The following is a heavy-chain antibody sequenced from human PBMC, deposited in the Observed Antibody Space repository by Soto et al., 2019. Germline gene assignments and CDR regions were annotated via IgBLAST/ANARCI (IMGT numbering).Heavy chain of an antibody. CDR1: SDSIRSYY. CDR3: ASAMGAAITYIDY. D-gene: IGHD2-8*01. J-gene: IGHJ4*02. CDR2: TDYSGNT. V-gene: IGHV4-59*08. Sequence: SETLSLTCTVSSDSIRSYYWIWIRQSPGKGLEWIGYTDYSGNTNYNPSLKSRVTISGDTSKNQFSLRLSSVTAADTAVYYCASAMGAAITYIDYLAQETLLTISS.